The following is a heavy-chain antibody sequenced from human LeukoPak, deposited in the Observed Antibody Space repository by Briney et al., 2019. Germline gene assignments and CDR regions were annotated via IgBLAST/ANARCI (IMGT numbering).Heavy chain of an antibody. V-gene: IGHV3-23*01. D-gene: IGHD1-26*01. CDR1: GFTFSSYG. CDR2: ISDSGDNT. J-gene: IGHJ2*01. Sequence: PGGSLRLSCAASGFTFSSYGLHWVRQAPGKGLEWVSSISDSGDNTYYADSVKGRFTISRDNSKTTLYLQMNSLRAEDTAIYNCAKGNWGERLDWYFDLWGRGTLVTVSS. CDR3: AKGNWGERLDWYFDL.